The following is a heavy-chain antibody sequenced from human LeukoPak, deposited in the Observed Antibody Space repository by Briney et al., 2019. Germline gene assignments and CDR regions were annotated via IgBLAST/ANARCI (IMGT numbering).Heavy chain of an antibody. CDR3: TRDRSRIATVIPMDV. Sequence: PGGSLRLSCAASGFTFSSYEMNWVRQAPGKGLEWVGFIRSKVKGGTTEYAASVKGRFTISRDDSKSIAYLQMNSLKTEDTAVYYCTRDRSRIATVIPMDVWGEGTTVTVSS. CDR2: IRSKVKGGTT. D-gene: IGHD6-13*01. V-gene: IGHV3-49*04. CDR1: GFTFSSYE. J-gene: IGHJ6*04.